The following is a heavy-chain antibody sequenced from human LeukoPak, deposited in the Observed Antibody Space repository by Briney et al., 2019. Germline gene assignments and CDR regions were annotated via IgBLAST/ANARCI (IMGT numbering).Heavy chain of an antibody. V-gene: IGHV3-11*06. J-gene: IGHJ4*02. Sequence: GGSLRLSCAASGFTFTDYYMSWIRQAPGKGLEWLSYISGTGDYTNYAGSVKGRFTISRDNAKNSLYLQMNSLRAEDTAVYYCATGRDGYNRWGQGTLVTVSS. CDR3: ATGRDGYNR. D-gene: IGHD5-24*01. CDR1: GFTFTDYY. CDR2: ISGTGDYT.